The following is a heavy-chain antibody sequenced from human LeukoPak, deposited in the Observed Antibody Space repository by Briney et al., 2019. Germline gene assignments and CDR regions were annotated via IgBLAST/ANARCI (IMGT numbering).Heavy chain of an antibody. Sequence: GASVKVSCKASGYTFTGYYMHWVRQAPGQGLEWMGWINPNSGGTNYAQKFQGRVTMTRDTSISTAYMELSRLRSDDTAVYYCARETAAVGGEGSDYWGQGTLVTVSS. V-gene: IGHV1-2*02. CDR2: INPNSGGT. CDR1: GYTFTGYY. CDR3: ARETAAVGGEGSDY. D-gene: IGHD4-23*01. J-gene: IGHJ4*02.